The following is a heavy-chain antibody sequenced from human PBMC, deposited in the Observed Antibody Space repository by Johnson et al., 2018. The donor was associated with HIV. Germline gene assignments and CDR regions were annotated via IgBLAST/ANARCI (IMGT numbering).Heavy chain of an antibody. CDR3: ARTQVYSSSRDDAFDI. D-gene: IGHD6-13*01. CDR2: IAYDLSNE. Sequence: QVQLVESGGGVVQPGGSLRLSCAASGFTFSSYGMHWVRQAPGKGLEWVAVIAYDLSNEFYADSVKGRFTISRDNSRNALYLQMSGLRIEDTAVYYCARTQVYSSSRDDAFDIWGQGTMVTVSS. J-gene: IGHJ3*02. V-gene: IGHV3-30*19. CDR1: GFTFSSYG.